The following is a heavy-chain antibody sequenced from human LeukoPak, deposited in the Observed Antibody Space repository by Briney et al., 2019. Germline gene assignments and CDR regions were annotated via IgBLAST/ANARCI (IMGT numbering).Heavy chain of an antibody. CDR2: INTNTGNP. J-gene: IGHJ6*03. CDR3: AGSGGSGSHYARYYYYYYMDV. CDR1: GYTFTNYA. D-gene: IGHD3-10*01. Sequence: VASVKVSCKASGYTFTNYAINWVRQAPGQGLEWMGWINTNTGNPTYAQGFTGRFVFSLDTSVSTAYLQISSLKAEDTAVYYCAGSGGSGSHYARYYYYYYMDVWGKGTTVTVSS. V-gene: IGHV7-4-1*02.